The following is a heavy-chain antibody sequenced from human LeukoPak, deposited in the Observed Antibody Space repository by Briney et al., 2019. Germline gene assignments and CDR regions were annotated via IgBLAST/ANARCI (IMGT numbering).Heavy chain of an antibody. D-gene: IGHD1-26*01. Sequence: PGRSLRLSCAASGFTFSSYAMHWVRQAPGKGLEWVAVIPYDGSNKYYAGSVKGRFTISRDNAKNTLYLQMNSLRAEDTAVYYCARVSRRELGSFDYWGQGTLVTVSS. J-gene: IGHJ4*02. CDR2: IPYDGSNK. CDR1: GFTFSSYA. V-gene: IGHV3-30-3*01. CDR3: ARVSRRELGSFDY.